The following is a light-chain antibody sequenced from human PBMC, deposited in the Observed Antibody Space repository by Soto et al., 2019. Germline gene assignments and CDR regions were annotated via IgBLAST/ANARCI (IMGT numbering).Light chain of an antibody. J-gene: IGKJ5*01. V-gene: IGKV3-15*01. CDR1: ESFGRH. CDR2: DAS. Sequence: VVVTHSPATLSLSPLEISSLSCMASESFGRHLAWYHQKPGQAPKLPIFDASTRATGVQARFSGSGSGTEFTLTVSSLQSEDIAVYFCQQYNNWPPNFGQGTRLEIK. CDR3: QQYNNWPPN.